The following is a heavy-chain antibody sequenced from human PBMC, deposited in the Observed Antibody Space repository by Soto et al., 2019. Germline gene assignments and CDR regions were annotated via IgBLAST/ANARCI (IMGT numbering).Heavy chain of an antibody. CDR1: GASISGYY. V-gene: IGHV4-4*07. CDR3: VRDGTKTLRDWFDS. Sequence: QVQLQESGPGLVKPSETLSLTCTVSGASISGYYWSWIRKSAGKGLEWIGRIYATGTTDYNPSLQSLVMMTVDTSKKQFSLKLRSVTAADTAVYYYVRDGTKTLRDWFDSWGQGISVTVSS. D-gene: IGHD1-1*01. J-gene: IGHJ5*01. CDR2: IYATGTT.